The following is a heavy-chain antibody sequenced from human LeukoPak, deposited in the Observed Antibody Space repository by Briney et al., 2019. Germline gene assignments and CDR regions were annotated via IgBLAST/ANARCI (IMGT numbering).Heavy chain of an antibody. CDR3: AKGVWAPRFDP. Sequence: PSETLSLTCAVYGASFSYDYWGWIRQPPGRGLEWIGEINHSGSTTYNPSLKSRVTISAEKSKNQFSLKLTSVTAADTAVYYCAKGVWAPRFDPWGQGTLVTVSS. CDR1: GASFSYDY. CDR2: INHSGST. V-gene: IGHV4-34*01. D-gene: IGHD7-27*01. J-gene: IGHJ5*02.